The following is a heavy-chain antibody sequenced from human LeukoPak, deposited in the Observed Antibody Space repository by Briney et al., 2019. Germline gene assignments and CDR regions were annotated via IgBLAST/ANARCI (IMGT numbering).Heavy chain of an antibody. Sequence: GGSLRLSGAASGFTLTSNAMTWVGQAPGKGLGGVSSISGIGGSTYSAESVRGRFTISRETSRNTLYLQMNNLRAEDTAVYFCAKGGSYYDSSGFYLIDAFDFWGHGTMVTVSS. CDR1: GFTLTSNA. J-gene: IGHJ3*01. CDR3: AKGGSYYDSSGFYLIDAFDF. V-gene: IGHV3-23*01. CDR2: ISGIGGST. D-gene: IGHD3-22*01.